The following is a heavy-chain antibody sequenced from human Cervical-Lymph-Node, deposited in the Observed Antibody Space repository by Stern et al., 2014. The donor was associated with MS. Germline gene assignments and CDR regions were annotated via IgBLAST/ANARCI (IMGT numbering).Heavy chain of an antibody. CDR3: ARQRYFDY. CDR1: GYTLTSYW. CDR2: IFPGGSDI. J-gene: IGHJ4*02. V-gene: IGHV5-51*01. Sequence: VQLVESGPEVKTPPPPLTISCQASGYTLTSYWIRWVRQLPGQRLEWIAIIFPGGSDIRYSPSFQGQVTISADKSSSTAYLQWNNLKASDTAIYYCARQRYFDYWGQGTLVTVSS.